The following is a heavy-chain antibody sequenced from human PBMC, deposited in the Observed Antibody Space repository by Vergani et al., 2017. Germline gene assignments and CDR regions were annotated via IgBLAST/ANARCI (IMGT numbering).Heavy chain of an antibody. CDR1: GGSISSSSYY. J-gene: IGHJ4*02. Sequence: QLQLQESGPGLVKPSETLSLTCTVSGGSISSSSYYWGWIRQPPGKGLEWIGSIYYSGSTYYNPSLKSRVPISVDTSKNQFSLKLSSVTAADTAVYYCAVIWFGELLSSDYWGQGTLVTVSS. V-gene: IGHV4-39*01. CDR2: IYYSGST. D-gene: IGHD3-10*01. CDR3: AVIWFGELLSSDY.